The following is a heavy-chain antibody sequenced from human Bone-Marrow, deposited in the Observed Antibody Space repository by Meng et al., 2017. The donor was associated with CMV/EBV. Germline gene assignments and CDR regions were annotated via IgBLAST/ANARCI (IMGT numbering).Heavy chain of an antibody. J-gene: IGHJ6*02. CDR1: GFTFSNAW. Sequence: GESLKISCAASGFTFSNAWMSWVRQAPGKGLEWVGRIKSKTDGGTTDYAAPVKGRFTISRDDSKNTLYLQMNSLKTEDTAVYYCNTVVRYYYYGMDVWGQGTTVTVSS. V-gene: IGHV3-15*01. D-gene: IGHD6-6*01. CDR3: NTVVRYYYYGMDV. CDR2: IKSKTDGGTT.